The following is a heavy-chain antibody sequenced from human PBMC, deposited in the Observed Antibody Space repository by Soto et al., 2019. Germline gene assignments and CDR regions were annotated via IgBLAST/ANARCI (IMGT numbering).Heavy chain of an antibody. J-gene: IGHJ6*03. Sequence: GASVNVSCKASGYTFTSYDLNWVRQATGQGLEWMGWMNPNSGNTGYAQKFQGRVTMTRNTSISTAYMELSSLRSEDTAVYYCARGVTMVRGVIRYYYYMDVWAKGTTVTVSS. V-gene: IGHV1-8*01. CDR3: ARGVTMVRGVIRYYYYMDV. D-gene: IGHD3-10*01. CDR1: GYTFTSYD. CDR2: MNPNSGNT.